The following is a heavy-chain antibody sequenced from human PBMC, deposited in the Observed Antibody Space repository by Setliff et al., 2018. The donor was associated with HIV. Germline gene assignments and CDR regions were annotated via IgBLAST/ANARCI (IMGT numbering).Heavy chain of an antibody. J-gene: IGHJ6*03. D-gene: IGHD2-2*01. CDR2: ITHSGST. V-gene: IGHV4-34*01. CDR3: ARAQLPPIYIDV. Sequence: SETLSLTCAVYTGSFSGYYWSWIRQPPGKGLEWIGMITHSGSTNYNPSLKSRVTISVDTSKNHFSLKLTSVTAADTAVYYCARAQLPPIYIDVWGKGTTVTVSS. CDR1: TGSFSGYY.